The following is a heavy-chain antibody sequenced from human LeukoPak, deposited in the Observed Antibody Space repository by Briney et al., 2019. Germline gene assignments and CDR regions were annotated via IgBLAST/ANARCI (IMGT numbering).Heavy chain of an antibody. J-gene: IGHJ4*02. V-gene: IGHV3-7*01. CDR1: GFTFSYYW. Sequence: PGRSLRLSCAASGFTFSYYWMTWVRQAPGRGLERVANIKQDGSEKYYLDSVKGRFTISRDNAKNSLYLQMNSLRVEDTAVYYCAKEGDVWSAFYFHYWGQGALVTVSS. CDR2: IKQDGSEK. CDR3: AKEGDVWSAFYFHY. D-gene: IGHD3-3*01.